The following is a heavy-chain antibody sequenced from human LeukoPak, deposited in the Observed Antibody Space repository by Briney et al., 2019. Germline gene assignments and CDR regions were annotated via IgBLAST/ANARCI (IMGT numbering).Heavy chain of an antibody. CDR3: ARDPSGIVGAKRFDP. Sequence: GGSLRLSCAASGFTFSSYSMNWVRQAPGKGLEWVSSISSSSSYIYYADSVKGRFTISRDNAKNSLYLQMNSLRAEDTAVYYCARDPSGIVGAKRFDPWGQGTLVTVSS. CDR1: GFTFSSYS. D-gene: IGHD1-26*01. V-gene: IGHV3-21*01. CDR2: ISSSSSYI. J-gene: IGHJ5*02.